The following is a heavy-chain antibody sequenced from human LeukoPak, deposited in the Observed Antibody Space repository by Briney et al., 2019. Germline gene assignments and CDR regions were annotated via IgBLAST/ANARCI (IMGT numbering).Heavy chain of an antibody. CDR3: ARAPGYYDSSGYYDVYFDY. D-gene: IGHD3-22*01. V-gene: IGHV1-69*05. J-gene: IGHJ4*02. CDR1: GGTFSSYA. CDR2: IIPIFGTA. Sequence: SVEVSCKASGGTFSSYAISWVRQAPGQGLEWMGRIIPIFGTANYAQKFQGRVTITTDESTSTAYMELSSLRSEDTAVYYCARAPGYYDSSGYYDVYFDYWGQGTLVTVSS.